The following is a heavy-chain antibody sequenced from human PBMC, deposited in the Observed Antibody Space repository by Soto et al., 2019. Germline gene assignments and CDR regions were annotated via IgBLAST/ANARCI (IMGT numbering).Heavy chain of an antibody. Sequence: GGSLRLSCAASGFSFSTYGMHCVRQAPGKGLEWVAFISIDGSNKYYADSVKGRFTISRDNSKNTLYLQMNSLRAEDTAVYYCAKGFGNYRAFDYWGQGTLVTVSS. CDR2: ISIDGSNK. V-gene: IGHV3-30*18. CDR3: AKGFGNYRAFDY. D-gene: IGHD1-7*01. J-gene: IGHJ4*02. CDR1: GFSFSTYG.